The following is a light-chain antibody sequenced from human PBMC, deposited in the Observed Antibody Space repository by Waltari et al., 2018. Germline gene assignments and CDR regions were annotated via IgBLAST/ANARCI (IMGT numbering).Light chain of an antibody. CDR2: GST. CDR3: QSYDTSLSVV. CDR1: GSNIGAGFD. Sequence: QSVLTPAPSMSGAPGQRVTISCTGSGSNIGAGFDVHWYQQLPRAAPKPLIYGSTSRPLGVPDRFFGSTSGTSASLVIIGLQPEDEAVYYCQSYDTSLSVVFGGGTKLTVL. V-gene: IGLV1-40*01. J-gene: IGLJ3*02.